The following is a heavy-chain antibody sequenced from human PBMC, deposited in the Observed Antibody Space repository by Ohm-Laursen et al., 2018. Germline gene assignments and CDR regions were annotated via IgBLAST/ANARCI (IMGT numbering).Heavy chain of an antibody. V-gene: IGHV5-51*01. CDR1: GYSFTSYW. CDR2: IYPGDSDT. CDR3: ARRRPPSIGSSRPAGDYWFDP. D-gene: IGHD6-13*01. Sequence: GESLKISCNGSGYSFTSYWIGWVRQMPGKGLEWMGIIYPGDSDTRYSPSFQGQVTISADKSISTAYLQWSSLKASDTAMYYCARRRPPSIGSSRPAGDYWFDPWGQGTLVTVSS. J-gene: IGHJ5*02.